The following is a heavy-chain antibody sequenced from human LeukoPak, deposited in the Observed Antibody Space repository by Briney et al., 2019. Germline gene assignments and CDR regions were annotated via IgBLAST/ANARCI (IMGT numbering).Heavy chain of an antibody. CDR2: ISGSGDNT. V-gene: IGHV3-23*01. CDR3: ARDSWDILTGYSHYLDY. CDR1: GFTFSSYA. D-gene: IGHD3-9*01. J-gene: IGHJ4*02. Sequence: GGSLRLSCAASGFTFSSYAMSWVRQVPGKGLEWVSVISGSGDNTYYADSVKGRFTVSRDNSQNTLYLQMNSLRTEDTALYYCARDSWDILTGYSHYLDYWGRGTLVTVSS.